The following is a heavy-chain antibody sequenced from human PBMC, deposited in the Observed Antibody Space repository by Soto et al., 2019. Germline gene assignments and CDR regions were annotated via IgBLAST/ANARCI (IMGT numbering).Heavy chain of an antibody. D-gene: IGHD6-19*01. Sequence: PXETLALTCTVSGGSVSSGSYYWSWIRQPPGKGLEWIGYVYYSGSTNYNPSLKSRVTISVDTSKNQFSLKLSSVTAADTAVYYCARGFNSGWDPLDYWGQGTLVTVSS. V-gene: IGHV4-61*01. J-gene: IGHJ4*02. CDR2: VYYSGST. CDR3: ARGFNSGWDPLDY. CDR1: GGSVSSGSYY.